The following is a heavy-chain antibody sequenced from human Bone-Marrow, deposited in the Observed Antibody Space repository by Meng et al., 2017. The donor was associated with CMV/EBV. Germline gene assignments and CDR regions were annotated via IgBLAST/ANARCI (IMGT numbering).Heavy chain of an antibody. CDR1: GFPFSNSA. J-gene: IGHJ3*02. V-gene: IGHV3-30*02. D-gene: IGHD2-2*01. CDR2: IWYDGSNE. CDR3: AKGRVAPAAFDAFDI. Sequence: GGSLRLSCAASGAASGFPFSNSAMHWVRQAPGKGLQWVALIWYDGSNEYYVDSVQGRFSISRDNSKNTLYLQMNSLRAEDTAVYYCAKGRVAPAAFDAFDICGQGTMVAVSS.